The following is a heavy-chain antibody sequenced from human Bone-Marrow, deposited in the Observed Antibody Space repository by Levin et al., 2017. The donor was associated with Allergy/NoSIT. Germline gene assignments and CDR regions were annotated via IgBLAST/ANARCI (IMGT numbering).Heavy chain of an antibody. Sequence: GGSLRLSCAASGFTFSSYAMSWVRQAPGKGLEWVSAISGSGGSTYYADSVKGRFTISRDNSKNTLYLQMNSLRAEDTAVYYCAKDGPSGYYDSSGPTDNGNYSGQGTLVTVSS. CDR1: GFTFSSYA. V-gene: IGHV3-23*01. CDR2: ISGSGGST. J-gene: IGHJ4*02. CDR3: AKDGPSGYYDSSGPTDNGNY. D-gene: IGHD3-22*01.